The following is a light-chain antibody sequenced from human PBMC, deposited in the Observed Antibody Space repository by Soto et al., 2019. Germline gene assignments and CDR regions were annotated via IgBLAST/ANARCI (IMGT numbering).Light chain of an antibody. CDR2: EVN. J-gene: IGLJ1*01. Sequence: QSALTQPASVSGSPGQSITISCTGTSSDVGGYTYISWYQHHPGKAPKLLIFEVNDRPSGVSHRFSGSKSGNTASLSISGLQAEDEADYYCCSYTTTSTLVFGTGTKLTVL. CDR3: CSYTTTSTLV. CDR1: SSDVGGYTY. V-gene: IGLV2-14*01.